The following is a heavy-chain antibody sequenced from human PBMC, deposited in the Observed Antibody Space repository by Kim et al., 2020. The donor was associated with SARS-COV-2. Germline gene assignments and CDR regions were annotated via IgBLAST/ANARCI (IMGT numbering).Heavy chain of an antibody. CDR3: AKSSVGFVNYFDP. D-gene: IGHD2-15*01. J-gene: IGHJ5*02. Sequence: SETLSLTCTVSGGSITTTNWWTWVRQSPGRGLEWIGQIHYSGTTGFNPSLKSRVTISLDKSKNQFSLNLTSVTAADTAIYFCAKSSVGFVNYFDPWGQGALVIVSS. V-gene: IGHV4-4*02. CDR1: GGSITTTNW. CDR2: IHYSGTT.